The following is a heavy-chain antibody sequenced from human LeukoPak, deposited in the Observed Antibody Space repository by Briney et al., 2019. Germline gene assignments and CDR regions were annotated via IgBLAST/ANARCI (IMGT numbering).Heavy chain of an antibody. CDR2: IGGSDGRT. CDR1: GFTFSTYA. D-gene: IGHD3-22*01. J-gene: IGHJ6*03. V-gene: IGHV3-23*01. CDR3: AKDSSSYDWGYMDV. Sequence: PGGSLRLSCAASGFTFSTYAMSWVRQAPGRGLEWVSLIGGSDGRTLYADSVKGRFTISRDNSKNTLYLEMNSLRAEDTAVYYCAKDSSSYDWGYMDVWGKGTTVTISS.